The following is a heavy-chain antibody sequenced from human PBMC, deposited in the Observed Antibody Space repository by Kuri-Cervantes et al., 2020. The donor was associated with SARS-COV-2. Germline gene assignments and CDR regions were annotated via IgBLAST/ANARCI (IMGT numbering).Heavy chain of an antibody. D-gene: IGHD3-3*01. CDR3: AREVITIFGVVKEYFDL. CDR2: ISSSCSTI. CDR1: GFTFSSYE. J-gene: IGHJ2*01. V-gene: IGHV3-48*03. Sequence: GESLKISCAASGFTFSSYEMNWVRQAPGKGLEWVSYISSSCSTIYYADSVKGRFTISRDNAKNSLYLQMNSLRAEDTAVYYCAREVITIFGVVKEYFDLWGRGTLVTVSS.